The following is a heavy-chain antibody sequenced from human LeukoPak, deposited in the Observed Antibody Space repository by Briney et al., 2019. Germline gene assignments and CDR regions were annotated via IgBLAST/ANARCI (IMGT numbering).Heavy chain of an antibody. J-gene: IGHJ4*02. CDR1: GFTFSSYW. CDR3: AKDIKFSSSSSNFDY. D-gene: IGHD6-6*01. CDR2: IKQDGSEK. V-gene: IGHV3-7*01. Sequence: PGGSLRLSYAASGFTFSSYWMSWVRQAPGKGLEWVANIKQDGSEKYYVDSVKGRFTISRDNAKNSLYLQMNSLRAEDTAVYYCAKDIKFSSSSSNFDYWGQGTLVAVSS.